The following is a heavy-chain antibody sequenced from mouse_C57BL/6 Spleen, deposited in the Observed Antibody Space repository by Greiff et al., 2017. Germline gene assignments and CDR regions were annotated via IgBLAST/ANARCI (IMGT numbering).Heavy chain of an antibody. CDR1: GYAFSSSW. Sequence: QVQLQQSGPELVKPGASVKISCKASGYAFSSSWMNWVKQRPGKGLEWIGRIYPGDGDTNYNGKLKGKAPLTADKSSSTAYMQLSSLTSEDSAVYFCARGGGYYDYAMDYWGQGTSVTVSS. D-gene: IGHD2-3*01. J-gene: IGHJ4*01. CDR3: ARGGGYYDYAMDY. CDR2: IYPGDGDT. V-gene: IGHV1-82*01.